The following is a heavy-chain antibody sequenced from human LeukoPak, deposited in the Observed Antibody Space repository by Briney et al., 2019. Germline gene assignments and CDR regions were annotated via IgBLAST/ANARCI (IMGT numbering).Heavy chain of an antibody. J-gene: IGHJ4*02. D-gene: IGHD4-23*01. V-gene: IGHV5-51*01. CDR3: ARTGGNSLKYYFEY. CDR2: IYPGDSDT. CDR1: GYSFTSYW. Sequence: GESLKISCKGTGYSFTSYWIDWVRQMPGKGLEWMGIIYPGDSDTRYSPSFQGQVTISADESITTAYLQWSSLKASDTAMYYCARTGGNSLKYYFEYWGQGTLVTVSS.